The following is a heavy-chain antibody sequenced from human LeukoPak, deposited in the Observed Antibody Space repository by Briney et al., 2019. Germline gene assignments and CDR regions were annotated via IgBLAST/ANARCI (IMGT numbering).Heavy chain of an antibody. D-gene: IGHD6-19*01. V-gene: IGHV4-59*01. CDR2: IYYSGSA. J-gene: IGHJ4*02. Sequence: ASETLSLTCSVSGGSIDRNYWTWIRQPPGKGLEWIGLIYYSGSANYNAFLKSRVTISEDKSKNQIYLTVTSVTAADTAVYYCARVDSGRSGVYYFDFWGQGTLVIVSS. CDR1: GGSIDRNY. CDR3: ARVDSGRSGVYYFDF.